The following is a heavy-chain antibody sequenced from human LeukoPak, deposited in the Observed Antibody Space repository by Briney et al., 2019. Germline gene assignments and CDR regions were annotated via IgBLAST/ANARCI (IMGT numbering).Heavy chain of an antibody. CDR2: ISYDGSNK. CDR1: GFTFTSNG. D-gene: IGHD5-12*01. V-gene: IGHV3-30*03. J-gene: IGHJ4*02. CDR3: ARDKTFIVATFTGYFEY. Sequence: PGRSLRLSCAASGFTFTSNGMHWVRQAPGKGLEWVAVISYDGSNKYYADSVKGRFNISRDNSKNTLYLQMNSLRAEDTAVYYCARDKTFIVATFTGYFEYWGQGTLVTVSS.